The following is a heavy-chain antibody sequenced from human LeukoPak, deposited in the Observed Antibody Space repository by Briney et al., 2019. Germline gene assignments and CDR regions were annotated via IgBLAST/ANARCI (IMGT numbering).Heavy chain of an antibody. CDR2: IGGSSSSL. V-gene: IGHV3-21*01. CDR1: GFTFSIYS. Sequence: GGSLRLSCVASGFTFSIYSMNWVRQAPGKGLEWVSSIGGSSSSLYYAESVKGRFTISRDNARNSPYLQMNSLRAEDTAVYYCAKEAGQDFGALDAFDVWGQGTMVTVSS. J-gene: IGHJ3*01. CDR3: AKEAGQDFGALDAFDV. D-gene: IGHD4-17*01.